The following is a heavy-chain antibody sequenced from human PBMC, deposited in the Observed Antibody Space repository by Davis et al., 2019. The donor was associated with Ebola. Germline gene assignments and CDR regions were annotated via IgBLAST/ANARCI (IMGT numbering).Heavy chain of an antibody. J-gene: IGHJ6*02. CDR1: GFTFSSHG. V-gene: IGHV3-33*01. CDR2: IWYDGSNK. D-gene: IGHD6-19*01. Sequence: GESLKISCAASGFTFSSHGMHWVRQAPGKGLEWVAVIWYDGSNKYYADSVKGRFTISRDNSKNTLYLQMNSLRAEDTAVYYCEVAVAGTGYMDVWGQGTTVTVSS. CDR3: EVAVAGTGYMDV.